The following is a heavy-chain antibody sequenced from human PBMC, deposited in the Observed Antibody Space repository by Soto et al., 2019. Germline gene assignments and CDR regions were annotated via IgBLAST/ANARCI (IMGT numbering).Heavy chain of an antibody. CDR3: ARVGLTGTGWFDP. D-gene: IGHD1-20*01. Sequence: QVQLQESGPGLVKPSETLSLTCTVSGGSISSYYWSWIRQPPGKGLEWIGYIYYSGSTNYNPSLKSRVTISVDTSKNQFSLKLSSVTAADTAVYYCARVGLTGTGWFDPWGQGTLVTVSS. V-gene: IGHV4-59*01. J-gene: IGHJ5*02. CDR2: IYYSGST. CDR1: GGSISSYY.